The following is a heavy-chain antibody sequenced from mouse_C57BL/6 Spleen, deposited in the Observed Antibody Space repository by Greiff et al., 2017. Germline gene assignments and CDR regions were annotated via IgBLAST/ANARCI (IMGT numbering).Heavy chain of an antibody. CDR1: GFTFIDYY. V-gene: IGHV7-3*01. D-gene: IGHD3-2*02. J-gene: IGHJ3*01. CDR3: ASQTAQASAWLAY. Sequence: EVKLVESGGGLVQPGGSLSLSCAASGFTFIDYYMSWVRQPPGKAFEWLGFINNKANGYTTEYIASVKGRFTISRDNSQSILYLQMNALRAEDSATYYCASQTAQASAWLAYWGQGTLVTVSA. CDR2: INNKANGYTT.